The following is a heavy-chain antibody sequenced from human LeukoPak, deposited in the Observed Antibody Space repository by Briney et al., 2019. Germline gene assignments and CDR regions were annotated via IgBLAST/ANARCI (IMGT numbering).Heavy chain of an antibody. CDR1: GGTFSRNT. V-gene: IGHV1-69*05. CDR3: ARVSVDSGYYYLDL. CDR2: IIPMFGTP. D-gene: IGHD3-22*01. Sequence: SVKVSCKASGGTFSRNTVTWVRQAPGQGLEWMGGIIPMFGTPNYAQNFRGRVTVTTDESTSTASKELTSLRSEDTAVYYCARVSVDSGYYYLDLWGQGTLVTASS. J-gene: IGHJ4*02.